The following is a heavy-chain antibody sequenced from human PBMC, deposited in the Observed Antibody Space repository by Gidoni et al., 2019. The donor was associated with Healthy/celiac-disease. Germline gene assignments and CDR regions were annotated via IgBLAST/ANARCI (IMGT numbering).Heavy chain of an antibody. CDR2: MNPNSGNT. Sequence: QVQLVQSGAEVKKPGASVKVSCKASGYTFTSYDINWVRQATGQGLEWMGWMNPNSGNTGYAQKFQGRVTMTRNTSISTAYMELSSLRSEDTAVYYCARTSSSLYDSSGYYFVYWGQGTLVTVSS. CDR3: ARTSSSLYDSSGYYFVY. V-gene: IGHV1-8*01. J-gene: IGHJ4*02. CDR1: GYTFTSYD. D-gene: IGHD3-22*01.